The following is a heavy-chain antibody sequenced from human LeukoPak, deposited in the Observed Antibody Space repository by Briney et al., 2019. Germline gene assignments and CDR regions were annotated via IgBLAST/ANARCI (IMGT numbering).Heavy chain of an antibody. V-gene: IGHV1-69*04. CDR2: IIPILGIA. CDR3: ARGAAYCSSTSCYTRGYSYGDGAFDI. J-gene: IGHJ3*02. CDR1: GGTFSSYA. Sequence: ASVKVSCKASGGTFSSYAISWVRQAPGQGLEWMGRIIPILGIANYAQKFQGRVTITADKSTSTAYVELSSLRSEDTAVYYCARGAAYCSSTSCYTRGYSYGDGAFDIWGQGTMVTVSS. D-gene: IGHD2-2*02.